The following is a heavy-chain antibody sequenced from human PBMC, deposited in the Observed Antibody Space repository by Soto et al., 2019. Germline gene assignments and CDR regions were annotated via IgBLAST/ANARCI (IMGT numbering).Heavy chain of an antibody. D-gene: IGHD5-18*01. Sequence: QVQLVQSGAEVKKPGSSVKVSCNAYGGTFSSYAISCVRQAPGQGLEWMGGIIPIFVTANYAQKFHCRVTITAVESTSTAYMEMSRLRSEDTAVYYGARRAIRGYSTFDFRGHVPLVTAAS. J-gene: IGHJ4*01. V-gene: IGHV1-69*12. CDR3: ARRAIRGYSTFDF. CDR1: GGTFSSYA. CDR2: IIPIFVTA.